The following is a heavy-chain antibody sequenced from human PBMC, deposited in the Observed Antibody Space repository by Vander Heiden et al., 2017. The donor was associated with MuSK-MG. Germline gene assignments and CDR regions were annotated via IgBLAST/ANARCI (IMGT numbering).Heavy chain of an antibody. CDR1: GYTFTGYA. CDR2: INPNSGGA. J-gene: IGHJ3*02. V-gene: IGHV1-2*02. Sequence: QVQLVQSGAEVKKPGASVKVSCKAFGYTFTGYAVHWGRQAPGQGLEWMGWINPNSGGANYAQKFQGRVTMTRDTSISTAYMELSRLRSDDTAVYYCATVDSDAFDIWGQGTMVTVSS. CDR3: ATVDSDAFDI.